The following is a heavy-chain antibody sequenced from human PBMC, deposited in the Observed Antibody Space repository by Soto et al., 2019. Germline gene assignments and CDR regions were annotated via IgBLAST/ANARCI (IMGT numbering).Heavy chain of an antibody. V-gene: IGHV3-9*01. CDR2: ISWNSGSI. CDR1: GFTFDDYA. Sequence: EVPLVESGGGLVQPGRSLRLSCAASGFTFDDYAMHWVRQAPGKGLEWVSGISWNSGSIGYADSVKGRFTISRDNAKNSLYLQMNSLRAEDTALYYCAKDNVAAAGDDAFDIWGQGTMVTVSS. D-gene: IGHD6-13*01. CDR3: AKDNVAAAGDDAFDI. J-gene: IGHJ3*02.